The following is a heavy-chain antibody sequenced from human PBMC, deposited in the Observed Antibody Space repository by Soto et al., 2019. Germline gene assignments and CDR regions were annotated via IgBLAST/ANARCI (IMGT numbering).Heavy chain of an antibody. D-gene: IGHD3-16*01. J-gene: IGHJ4*02. CDR2: TRDKTNSYTT. CDR1: GFTFSDHY. V-gene: IGHV3-72*01. Sequence: EVQLVESGGGLVQPGGSLRLSCAASGFTFSDHYIDWVRQAPGKGLEWVGRTRDKTNSYTTEYAESVKGRFTISRDDSKSSLYLQMNSLKTEHTAVYYCARATVGTYYFDYWGQGTLVTVSS. CDR3: ARATVGTYYFDY.